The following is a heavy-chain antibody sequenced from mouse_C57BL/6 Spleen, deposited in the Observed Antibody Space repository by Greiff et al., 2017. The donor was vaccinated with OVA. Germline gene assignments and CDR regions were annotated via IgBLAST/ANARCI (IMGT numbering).Heavy chain of an antibody. J-gene: IGHJ3*01. D-gene: IGHD2-4*01. Sequence: VQLQQPGAELVKPGASVKMSCKASGYTFTSYWITWVKQRPGQGLEWIGDIYPGSGSTNYNEKFKSKATLTVDTSSSTADMQLSRLKSEHSAVYYYARNVAYDYDVWVAYWGQGTLVTVSA. CDR1: GYTFTSYW. CDR2: IYPGSGST. V-gene: IGHV1-55*01. CDR3: ARNVAYDYDVWVAY.